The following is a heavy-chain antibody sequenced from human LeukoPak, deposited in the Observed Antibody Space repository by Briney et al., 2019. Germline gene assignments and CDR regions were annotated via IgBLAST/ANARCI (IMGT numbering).Heavy chain of an antibody. V-gene: IGHV3-30-3*01. CDR3: ARDKLVTIFDY. J-gene: IGHJ4*02. CDR2: ISYDGSNK. CDR1: GFTFSSYA. Sequence: GGSLRLSCAASGFTFSSYAMHWVRQAPGKGLEWVAVISYDGSNKYYADSVKGRFTIPRDNSKNTLYLQMNSLRAEDTAVYYCARDKLVTIFDYWGQGTLVTVSS. D-gene: IGHD3-9*01.